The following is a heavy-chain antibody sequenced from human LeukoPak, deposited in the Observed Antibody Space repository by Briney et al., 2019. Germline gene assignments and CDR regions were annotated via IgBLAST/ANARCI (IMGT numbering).Heavy chain of an antibody. CDR3: ARENLAAAADY. CDR1: EFTFSAYW. J-gene: IGHJ4*02. Sequence: GGSLRLSCAASEFTFSAYWMHWVRQAPGKGLVWVSRIRGDGSMTNYADSVKGRFTISRDNAKNTLYLQMNSLRLEDTAVYYCARENLAAAADYWGQGTVATVSS. V-gene: IGHV3-74*01. D-gene: IGHD6-25*01. CDR2: IRGDGSMT.